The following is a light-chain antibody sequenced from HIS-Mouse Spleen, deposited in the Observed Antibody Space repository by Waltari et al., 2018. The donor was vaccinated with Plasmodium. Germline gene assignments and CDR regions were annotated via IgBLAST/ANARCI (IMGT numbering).Light chain of an antibody. J-gene: IGLJ3*02. CDR2: SNK. V-gene: IGLV1-47*02. Sequence: QSVLTQPPSASGTPGQRVTISCSGSSSNIGSNYVYSYQQLPGTAPKLLIYSNKQRPSGVPDRFSGSKSGTSASLAISGLRSEDEADYYCAAWDDSLSGWVFGGGTKLTVL. CDR1: SSNIGSNY. CDR3: AAWDDSLSGWV.